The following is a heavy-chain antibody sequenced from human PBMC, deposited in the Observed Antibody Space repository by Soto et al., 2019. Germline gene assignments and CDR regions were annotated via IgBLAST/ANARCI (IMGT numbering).Heavy chain of an antibody. D-gene: IGHD2-2*01. CDR1: GFTFSSYW. V-gene: IGHV3-7*01. Sequence: GGSLRLSCAASGFTFSSYWMSWVRQAPGKGLEWVANIKRDGSEKYYVDSVKGRFTISRDNSKNSLYLQMNSLRAEDTAVYYCARDPSLSMPHPWGQGTMVTVSS. CDR3: ARDPSLSMPHP. CDR2: IKRDGSEK. J-gene: IGHJ3*01.